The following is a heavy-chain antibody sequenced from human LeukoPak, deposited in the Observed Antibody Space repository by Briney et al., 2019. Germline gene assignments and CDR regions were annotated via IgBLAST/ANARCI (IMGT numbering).Heavy chain of an antibody. Sequence: GGSLRLSCAASGFTFSSYAMSWVRQAPGKGLEWVSAISGSGGSTYYADSVKGRFTISRDNSKNTLYLQMNSLRAEDTAVYYCAKYRLERRGREHYYYGMDVWAQGTTVTVSS. CDR1: GFTFSSYA. CDR3: AKYRLERRGREHYYYGMDV. V-gene: IGHV3-23*01. J-gene: IGHJ6*02. D-gene: IGHD1-1*01. CDR2: ISGSGGST.